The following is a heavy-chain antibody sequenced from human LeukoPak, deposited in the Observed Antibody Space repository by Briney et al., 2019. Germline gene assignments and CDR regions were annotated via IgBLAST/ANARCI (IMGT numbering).Heavy chain of an antibody. D-gene: IGHD2-15*01. V-gene: IGHV3-74*01. CDR2: INSDGSST. CDR3: ARVLSAGYCSGGSCSSAAYYYYYMDV. CDR1: GFTFSSYW. J-gene: IGHJ6*03. Sequence: GGSLRLSCAASGFTFSSYWMHWVRQAPGKGLVWVSRINSDGSSTSYADSVKGRFTISRDNAKNTLYLQMNSLRAEDTAVYYCARVLSAGYCSGGSCSSAAYYYYYMDVWGKGTTVTVSS.